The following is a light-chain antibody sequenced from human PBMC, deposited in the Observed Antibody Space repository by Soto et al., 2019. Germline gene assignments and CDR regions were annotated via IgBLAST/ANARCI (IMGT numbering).Light chain of an antibody. J-gene: IGKJ4*01. CDR2: AAS. V-gene: IGKV1-17*03. CDR3: LQHNSYPVS. CDR1: QGISNY. Sequence: DIQMTQSPSVMSASVGDTVTITCRASQGISNYVAWFQQKPGKVPKSLIYAASKLQGGVPSRFSGSGSGTEFTLTISSLQPEDFATDYCLQHNSYPVSFGGGTKVDIK.